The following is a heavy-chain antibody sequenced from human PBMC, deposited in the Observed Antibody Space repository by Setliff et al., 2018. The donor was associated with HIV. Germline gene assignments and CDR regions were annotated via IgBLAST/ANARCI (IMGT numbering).Heavy chain of an antibody. CDR1: GGTFNSYG. V-gene: IGHV1-69*13. CDR2: IIPMFGTT. D-gene: IGHD2-8*01. Sequence: ASVKVSCKTSGGTFNSYGISWVRQAPGQGLEWMGGIIPMFGTTNYAPKFQGRVTITADDSTKTAYVEFTSLRSDETAIFYCARDNGLLPQPHYYHYYMDVWGQGTTVTV. J-gene: IGHJ6*03. CDR3: ARDNGLLPQPHYYHYYMDV.